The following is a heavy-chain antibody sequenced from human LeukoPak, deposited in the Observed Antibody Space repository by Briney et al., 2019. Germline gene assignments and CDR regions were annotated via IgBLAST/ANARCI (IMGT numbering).Heavy chain of an antibody. CDR3: ARAAYDYVWGSYDY. J-gene: IGHJ4*02. CDR2: ISSNGGST. CDR1: GFTFSSYA. V-gene: IGHV3-64*01. Sequence: GGSLRLSCAASGFTFSSYAMHWVRQAPGKGLEYVSAISSNGGSTYYANSVKGRFTISRDNSKNTLYLQMGSLRAEDMAVYYCARAAYDYVWGSYDYWGQGTLVTVSS. D-gene: IGHD3-16*01.